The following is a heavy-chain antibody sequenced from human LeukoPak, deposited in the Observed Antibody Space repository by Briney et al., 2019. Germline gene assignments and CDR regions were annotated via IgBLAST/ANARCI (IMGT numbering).Heavy chain of an antibody. CDR1: GGSFSGYF. V-gene: IGHV4-34*01. D-gene: IGHD4-17*01. CDR3: ARHARNSDYGDYDFYIDY. Sequence: SETLSLTCAVYGGSFSGYFLSWIRQPPGRGLEWIGEINHSGSTNYNPSLKSRVTISVDTSKNQFSLKLSSVTAADTAVYYCARHARNSDYGDYDFYIDYWGQGTLVTVSS. CDR2: INHSGST. J-gene: IGHJ4*02.